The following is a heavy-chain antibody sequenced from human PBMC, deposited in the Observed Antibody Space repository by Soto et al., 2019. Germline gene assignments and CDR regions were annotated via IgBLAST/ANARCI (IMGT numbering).Heavy chain of an antibody. Sequence: NPSETLSLTCTVSGGSISSGGYYWSWIRQHSGKGLEWIGYIYYSGSTNYKKSLKSRVTISADTSKNQYSLKQTSVTAAYTAVYYCARAGTGGYSGYDVVRTYWFDPWGQGTLVTVSS. V-gene: IGHV4-31*03. CDR3: ARAGTGGYSGYDVVRTYWFDP. D-gene: IGHD5-12*01. J-gene: IGHJ5*02. CDR1: GGSISSGGYY. CDR2: IYYSGST.